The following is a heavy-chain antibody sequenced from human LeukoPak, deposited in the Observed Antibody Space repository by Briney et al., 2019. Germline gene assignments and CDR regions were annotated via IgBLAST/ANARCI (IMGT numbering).Heavy chain of an antibody. V-gene: IGHV3-7*01. CDR1: GFTFSSYW. CDR2: IKQDGSEK. J-gene: IGHJ3*02. Sequence: GGSLRLSCAASGFTFSSYWMSWVRQAPGKGLEWVANIKQDGSEKYYVDSVKGRFTISRDNAKNSLYLQMNSLRAEDTAVYHCARDGHDYGDYVGAFDIWGQGTMVTVSS. D-gene: IGHD4-17*01. CDR3: ARDGHDYGDYVGAFDI.